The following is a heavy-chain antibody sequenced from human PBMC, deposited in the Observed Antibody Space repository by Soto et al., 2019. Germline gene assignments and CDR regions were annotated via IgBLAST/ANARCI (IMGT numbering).Heavy chain of an antibody. D-gene: IGHD5-12*01. V-gene: IGHV3-48*01. CDR2: ISSSSSTI. CDR3: ARENSYSGYDY. CDR1: GFTVSSYS. J-gene: IGHJ4*02. Sequence: EVQLVESGGCLVQPGGSLSLSCAASGFTVSSYSMNWVRQAPGKGLEWVSYISSSSSTIYYADSVKGRFTISIDNAKNSLYLQRNSLRAEDTDVYYCARENSYSGYDYWGQGTLVTVSS.